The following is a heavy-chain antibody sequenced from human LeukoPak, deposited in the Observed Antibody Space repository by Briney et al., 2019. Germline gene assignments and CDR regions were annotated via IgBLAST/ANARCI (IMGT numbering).Heavy chain of an antibody. CDR2: IIPIFGIA. D-gene: IGHD3-3*01. Sequence: ASVKVSCKASGGTFSSYAISWVRQAPGQGLEWMGRIIPIFGIANYAQKFQGRVTITADKSTSTAYMELSGLRSEDTAVYYCAREGTIFHNWFDPWGQGTLVTVSS. V-gene: IGHV1-69*04. J-gene: IGHJ5*02. CDR1: GGTFSSYA. CDR3: AREGTIFHNWFDP.